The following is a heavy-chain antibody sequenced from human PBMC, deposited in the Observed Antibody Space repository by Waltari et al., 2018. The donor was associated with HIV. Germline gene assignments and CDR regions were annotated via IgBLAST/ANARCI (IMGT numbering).Heavy chain of an antibody. Sequence: QVQLVQSGAEVKKPGASVKVSCKASGYTFNSYAMHWVRQAPGQRLEWMGWINAGNGNTKYSQKFQGRVTITRDTSASTAYMELSSLRSEDTAVYYCARWGYSYGFPAFDIWGQGTMVTVSS. CDR3: ARWGYSYGFPAFDI. V-gene: IGHV1-3*01. CDR1: GYTFNSYA. D-gene: IGHD5-18*01. J-gene: IGHJ3*02. CDR2: INAGNGNT.